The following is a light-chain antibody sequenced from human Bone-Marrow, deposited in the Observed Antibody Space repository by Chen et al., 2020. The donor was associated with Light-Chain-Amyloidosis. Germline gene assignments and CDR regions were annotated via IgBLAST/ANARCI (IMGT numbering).Light chain of an antibody. V-gene: IGLV3-25*03. Sequence: YDLTHPPSVSVSPGQTARIPCSGDDLPTKYAYWYQQKPGQAPVLVIHRDTERPSGISERFSGSSSGTTATLTISGVQAEDEADYHCQSADSSGTYEVIFGGGTKLTVL. CDR3: QSADSSGTYEVI. J-gene: IGLJ2*01. CDR1: DLPTKY. CDR2: RDT.